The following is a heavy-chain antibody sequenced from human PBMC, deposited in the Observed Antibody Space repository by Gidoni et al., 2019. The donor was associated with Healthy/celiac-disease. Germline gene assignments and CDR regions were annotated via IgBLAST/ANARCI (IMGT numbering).Heavy chain of an antibody. D-gene: IGHD4-17*01. CDR1: VGSISSGGYY. CDR3: ARKSTVTIYGMDV. Sequence: QVQLQESGPGLVKPSQTLSLTCTVSVGSISSGGYYWSWIRQHPGKGLEWIGYIYYSGSTYYNPSLKSRVTISVDTSKNQFSLKLSSVTAADTAVYYCARKSTVTIYGMDVWGQGTTVTVSS. V-gene: IGHV4-31*03. J-gene: IGHJ6*02. CDR2: IYYSGST.